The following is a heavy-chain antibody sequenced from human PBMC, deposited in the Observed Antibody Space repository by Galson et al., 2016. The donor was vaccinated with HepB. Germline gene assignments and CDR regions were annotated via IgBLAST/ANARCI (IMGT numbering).Heavy chain of an antibody. J-gene: IGHJ5*02. CDR2: IYYSGST. V-gene: IGHV4-31*11. CDR3: ARRVRGVIISLNWFDP. D-gene: IGHD3-10*01. CDR1: GGSFNGYY. Sequence: TLSLTCAVYGGSFNGYYWSWIRQHPGKGLEWIGYIYYSGSTYYNPSLKSRVTISVDTSKNQFSLKLSSVTAADTAVYYCARRVRGVIISLNWFDPWGQGTLVTVSS.